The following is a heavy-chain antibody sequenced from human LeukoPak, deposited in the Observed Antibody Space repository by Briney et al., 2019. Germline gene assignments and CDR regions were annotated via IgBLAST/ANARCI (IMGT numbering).Heavy chain of an antibody. V-gene: IGHV4-59*08. CDR3: AGSGWSFDAFDF. D-gene: IGHD6-19*01. J-gene: IGHJ3*01. Sequence: PSETLSLTCSVSGFSISSYYWSWIRQPPGKGLEWIGNIHHSGITNYSPSLKSRVTISVDTSKNRFSLSLSSLTAADTAVYFCAGSGWSFDAFDFWGQGTMVTVSS. CDR2: IHHSGIT. CDR1: GFSISSYY.